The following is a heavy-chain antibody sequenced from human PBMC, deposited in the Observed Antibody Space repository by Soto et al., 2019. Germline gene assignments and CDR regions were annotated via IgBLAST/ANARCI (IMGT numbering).Heavy chain of an antibody. CDR2: IYYSWST. J-gene: IGHJ6*02. CDR1: GGSISSGDYD. Sequence: PSETLSLTVTVSGGSISSGDYDWSWNRHPPVTGLEWIGYIYYSWSTYYNPSLKSRVTISVDTSKNQFSLKLSSVTAADTAVYYCPRDAVPPPYYYYRMDVWGQATTLTASS. CDR3: PRDAVPPPYYYYRMDV. D-gene: IGHD2-2*01. V-gene: IGHV4-30-4*01.